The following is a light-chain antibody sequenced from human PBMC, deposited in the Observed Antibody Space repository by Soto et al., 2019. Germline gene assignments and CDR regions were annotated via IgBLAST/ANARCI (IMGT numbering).Light chain of an antibody. J-gene: IGKJ2*01. V-gene: IGKV3-11*01. CDR1: QSVSRS. CDR2: DAS. CDR3: QQCSSWPYT. Sequence: EIVLTQSPANLSLSPGERVILSCRASQSVSRSLGWYQQKPGQAPRLLIYDASTRATGIPARLSASGSCTDFSLTSRSLTPEDFAVYDCQQCSSWPYTFGQGTKLDLK.